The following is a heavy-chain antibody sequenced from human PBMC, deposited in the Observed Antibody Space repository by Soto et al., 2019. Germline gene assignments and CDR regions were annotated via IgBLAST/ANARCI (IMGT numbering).Heavy chain of an antibody. CDR2: INPTSGST. D-gene: IGHD3-3*02. CDR3: ARELAEGDH. CDR1: GYTFTNYY. V-gene: IGHV1-46*01. J-gene: IGHJ4*02. Sequence: QVQLVQSGAEVKKPGASVKVSCKASGYTFTNYYIHWVRQAPGQGLEWMGIINPTSGSTNYAQKFQGRVTLTYDTSTTTVYMELSGLRSEDTAVLYCARELAEGDHWGQGTLVTVSS.